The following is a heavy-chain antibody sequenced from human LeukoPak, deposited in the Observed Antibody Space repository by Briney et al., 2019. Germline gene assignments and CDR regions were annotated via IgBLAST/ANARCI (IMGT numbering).Heavy chain of an antibody. J-gene: IGHJ4*02. CDR2: ISGSGGST. D-gene: IGHD3-22*01. CDR3: AKEVVVVITTPTEAGFDY. Sequence: PGGSLRLSCTASGFRFSNYAMSWVRQAPGKGLEWVSAISGSGGSTYYADSVKGRFTISRDNSKNTLYLQMNSLRAEDTAVYYCAKEVVVVITTPTEAGFDYWGQGTLVTVSS. CDR1: GFRFSNYA. V-gene: IGHV3-23*01.